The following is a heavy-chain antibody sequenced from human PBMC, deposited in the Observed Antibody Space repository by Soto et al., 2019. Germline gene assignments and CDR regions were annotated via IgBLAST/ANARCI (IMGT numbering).Heavy chain of an antibody. J-gene: IGHJ6*02. D-gene: IGHD2-15*01. Sequence: PGGSLRLSCAASGFTFSNAWMSWVRQAPGTGLEWVGRIKSKTDGGTTDYAAPVKGRFTISRDDSKNTLYLQMNSLKTEDTAVYYCTTDHYAGWFRTKAYYYYGMDVWGQGTTVTVSS. CDR2: IKSKTDGGTT. CDR3: TTDHYAGWFRTKAYYYYGMDV. CDR1: GFTFSNAW. V-gene: IGHV3-15*01.